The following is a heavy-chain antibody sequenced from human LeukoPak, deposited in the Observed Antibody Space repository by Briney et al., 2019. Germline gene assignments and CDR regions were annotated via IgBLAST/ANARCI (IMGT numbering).Heavy chain of an antibody. V-gene: IGHV3-30*03. CDR3: VRGFTGGSSAFDY. CDR2: ISSDGSGK. CDR1: GFTFSRYG. D-gene: IGHD2-15*01. Sequence: GGSLRLSCVASGFTFSRYGIHWVRQPPGKGLEWVAVISSDGSGKHYADSVKGRFTISRDNSKNTLYLQMNSLRPEDTAVYYCVRGFTGGSSAFDYWGQGTLVTVSS. J-gene: IGHJ4*02.